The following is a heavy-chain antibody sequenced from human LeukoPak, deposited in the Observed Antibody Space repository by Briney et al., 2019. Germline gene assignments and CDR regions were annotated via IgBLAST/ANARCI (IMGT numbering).Heavy chain of an antibody. CDR3: ARGYIVVVPAARFNNWFDP. V-gene: IGHV1-2*02. D-gene: IGHD2-2*01. CDR2: INPNSGGT. CDR1: GYTFTGYY. Sequence: ASVKVSCKASGYTFTGYYMHWVRQAPGQGLEWMGWINPNSGGTNYAQKFQGRVTMTRDTSISTAYMELSRLRSDDTAVYYSARGYIVVVPAARFNNWFDPWGQGTLVTVSS. J-gene: IGHJ5*02.